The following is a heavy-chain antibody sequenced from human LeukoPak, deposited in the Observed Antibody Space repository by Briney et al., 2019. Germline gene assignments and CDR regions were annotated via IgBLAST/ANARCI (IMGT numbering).Heavy chain of an antibody. CDR3: AREGAAGYYFDY. CDR1: GFSFSIYS. CDR2: ISSSSSYI. Sequence: GESLRLSCAASGFSFSIYSMNWVRQAPGKGLEWVSSISSSSSYIYYADSVKGRFTISRDNAKNSLYLQMNSLRAEDTAVYYCAREGAAGYYFDYWGQGTLVTVSS. J-gene: IGHJ4*02. V-gene: IGHV3-21*01. D-gene: IGHD6-13*01.